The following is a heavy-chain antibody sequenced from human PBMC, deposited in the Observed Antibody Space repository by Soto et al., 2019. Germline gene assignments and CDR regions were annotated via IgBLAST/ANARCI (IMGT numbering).Heavy chain of an antibody. CDR2: ISGDRRYR. Sequence: QVQLLESGGGLVRPGGSLRLSCSASESTVSAYYMAWIRQAPGKGLEWISYISGDRRYRNYADSVKGRFTISRDNAKNSLYVQMNNQTVEDTGFDFCATGQQGGVADIWGQGTTVTVSS. V-gene: IGHV3-11*03. CDR1: ESTVSAYY. CDR3: ATGQQGGVADI. D-gene: IGHD6-13*01. J-gene: IGHJ3*02.